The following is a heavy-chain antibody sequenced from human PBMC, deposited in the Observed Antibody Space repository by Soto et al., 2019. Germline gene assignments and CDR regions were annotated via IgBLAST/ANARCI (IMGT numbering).Heavy chain of an antibody. CDR2: ISGGGVSA. J-gene: IGHJ6*03. Sequence: EVQLLESGGGLVQPGGSLRPSCAASGFTFSNYAMNWVRQAAGKGLEWVSTISGGGVSAYYADSVRGRFTISRDNSKNTLYLQMNSRRAEDTAVYYCAKEGRGGHYFDYYYMDVWGRGATVTVSS. CDR3: AKEGRGGHYFDYYYMDV. D-gene: IGHD3-16*01. V-gene: IGHV3-23*01. CDR1: GFTFSNYA.